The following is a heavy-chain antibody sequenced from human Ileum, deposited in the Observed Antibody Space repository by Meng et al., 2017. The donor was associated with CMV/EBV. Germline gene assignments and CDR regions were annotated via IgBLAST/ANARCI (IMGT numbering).Heavy chain of an antibody. CDR1: GFTFSSYW. Sequence: GESLKISCAASGFTFSSYWMSWVRQAPGKGLEWVANIKQDGSEKYYVDSVKGRFTISRDNAKNSLYLQMNSLRAEDMAVYYCARSTLWGYCSSSSCSNAFDIWGQGTMVTVSS. V-gene: IGHV3-7*01. CDR3: ARSTLWGYCSSSSCSNAFDI. J-gene: IGHJ3*02. D-gene: IGHD2-2*01. CDR2: IKQDGSEK.